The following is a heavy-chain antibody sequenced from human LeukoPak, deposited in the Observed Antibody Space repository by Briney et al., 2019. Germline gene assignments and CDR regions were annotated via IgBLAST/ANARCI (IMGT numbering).Heavy chain of an antibody. CDR1: GGSISSYY. CDR3: ARQPTYGSGSYYFDY. J-gene: IGHJ4*02. CDR2: IYYSGST. Sequence: PSETLSLTCTVSGGSISSYYWSWIRQPPGKGLEWIGYIYYSGSTNYNPSLKSRVTISVDTSKNQFSLKLSSVTAADTAVYYCARQPTYGSGSYYFDYWGQGTLVTVSS. D-gene: IGHD3-10*01. V-gene: IGHV4-59*08.